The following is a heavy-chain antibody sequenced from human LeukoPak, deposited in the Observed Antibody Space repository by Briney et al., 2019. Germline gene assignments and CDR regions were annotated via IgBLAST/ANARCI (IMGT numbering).Heavy chain of an antibody. CDR2: LNPSGGSS. Sequence: ASVKVSCKASGYTVTSYYIHWVRQAPGQGLEWMAILNPSGGSSSYAQKFQGRATLTRATSTSTVYMELSSLRSDDTAVYYCARDRPSGSYYGGYFDYWGQGTLVTVSS. CDR3: ARDRPSGSYYGGYFDY. D-gene: IGHD1-26*01. CDR1: GYTVTSYY. V-gene: IGHV1-46*01. J-gene: IGHJ4*02.